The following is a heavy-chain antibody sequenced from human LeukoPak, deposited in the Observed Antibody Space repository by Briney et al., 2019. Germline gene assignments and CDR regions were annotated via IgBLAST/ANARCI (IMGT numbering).Heavy chain of an antibody. CDR2: INPNSGGT. CDR3: ATSGSYMEFDY. V-gene: IGHV1-2*02. CDR1: GYTFTSYG. J-gene: IGHJ4*02. D-gene: IGHD1-26*01. Sequence: GASVKVSCNASGYTFTSYGISWVRQAPGQGLEWMGWINPNSGGTNYAQKFQGRVTMTRDTSISTADMELSRLRSDDTAVYYCATSGSYMEFDYWGQGTLLTVSS.